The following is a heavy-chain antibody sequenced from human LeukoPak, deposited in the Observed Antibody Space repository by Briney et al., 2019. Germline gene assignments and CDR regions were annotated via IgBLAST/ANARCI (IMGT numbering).Heavy chain of an antibody. Sequence: ASVKVSCKASGYTFTSYYMHWVRQAPGQGLEWMGIINPSGGSTSYAQKFQGRVTMTRDTSTSTVYKELSSLRSEDTAVYYCARDSYRFTSFDYWGQGTLVTVSS. V-gene: IGHV1-46*01. CDR1: GYTFTSYY. CDR3: ARDSYRFTSFDY. D-gene: IGHD1-14*01. J-gene: IGHJ4*02. CDR2: INPSGGST.